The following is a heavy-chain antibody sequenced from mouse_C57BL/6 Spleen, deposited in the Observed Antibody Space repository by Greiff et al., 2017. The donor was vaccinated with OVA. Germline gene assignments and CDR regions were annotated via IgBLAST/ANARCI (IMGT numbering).Heavy chain of an antibody. CDR2: INPGSGGT. Sequence: QVQLQQSGAELVRPGTSVKVSCKASGYAFTNYLIEWVKQRPGQGLEWIGVINPGSGGTNYNEKFKGKATLTADKSSSTAYMQLSSLTSEDSAVYFCAREAPHYDYVFDDWGQGTTLTVSS. CDR1: GYAFTNYL. J-gene: IGHJ2*01. D-gene: IGHD2-4*01. CDR3: AREAPHYDYVFDD. V-gene: IGHV1-54*01.